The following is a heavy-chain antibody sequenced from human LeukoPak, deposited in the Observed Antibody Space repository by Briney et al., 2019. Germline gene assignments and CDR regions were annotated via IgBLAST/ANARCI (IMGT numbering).Heavy chain of an antibody. CDR2: IWYDGSNK. CDR3: AKANQLLSYFDY. CDR1: GFTFSSYG. J-gene: IGHJ4*02. V-gene: IGHV3-33*06. Sequence: PERSLRLSCTASGFTFSSYGMHWVRQAPGKGLEWVAVIWYDGSNKYYADSVKGRFTISRDNSKNTLYLQMNSLRAEDTAVYYCAKANQLLSYFDYWGQGTLVTVSS. D-gene: IGHD2-2*01.